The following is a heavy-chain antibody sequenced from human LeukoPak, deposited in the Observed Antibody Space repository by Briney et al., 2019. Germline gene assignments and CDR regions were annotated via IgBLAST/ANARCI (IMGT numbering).Heavy chain of an antibody. CDR1: GFTFSSYA. V-gene: IGHV3-30-3*01. J-gene: IGHJ4*02. Sequence: PGGSLRLSCPVSGFTFSSYAMHWVRQAPGKGLEWVAVISYDGSNKYYADSVKGRFTISRDNSKNTLYLQMNSLRAEDTAVYYCARDLSADYWGQGTLVTVSS. CDR3: ARDLSADY. D-gene: IGHD6-19*01. CDR2: ISYDGSNK.